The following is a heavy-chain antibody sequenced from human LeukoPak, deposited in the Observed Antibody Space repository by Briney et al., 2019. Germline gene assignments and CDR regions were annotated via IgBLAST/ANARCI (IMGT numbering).Heavy chain of an antibody. J-gene: IGHJ3*01. D-gene: IGHD1-26*01. CDR2: SYSGGNA. Sequence: SETLTLTCTVSGASTSAYYWSWIRQPPGKGLEWIGYSYSGGNANYNPSLKSRVTISIDTSENQFSLRLTSVTAADTAIYFCAHSKRGGGYYINAFAVWGQGALVTISS. V-gene: IGHV4-59*01. CDR3: AHSKRGGGYYINAFAV. CDR1: GASTSAYY.